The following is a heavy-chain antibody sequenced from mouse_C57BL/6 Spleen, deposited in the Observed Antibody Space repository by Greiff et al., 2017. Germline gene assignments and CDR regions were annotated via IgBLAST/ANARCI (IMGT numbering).Heavy chain of an antibody. CDR3: ARCSNYYGSSLWYFDV. Sequence: QVQLQQSGPGLVQPSQSLSITCTVSGFSLTSYGVHWVRQSPGKGLEWLGVIWSGGSTDYNAAFISRLSISKDNSKSQVFFKMNSLQADDTAIYYCARCSNYYGSSLWYFDVWGTGTTVTVSS. CDR1: GFSLTSYG. D-gene: IGHD1-1*01. V-gene: IGHV2-2*01. CDR2: IWSGGST. J-gene: IGHJ1*03.